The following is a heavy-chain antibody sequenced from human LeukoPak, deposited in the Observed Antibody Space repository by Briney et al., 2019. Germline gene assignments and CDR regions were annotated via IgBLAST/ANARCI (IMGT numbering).Heavy chain of an antibody. Sequence: PGGSLRLSCAASGFIFRNYAMSWVRQAPGKGLEWVSAITGSGDTTYYADSVKGRFTISRDNSKNTLYVEMNTLRAEDTAVYYCATSRVAGTWYWGQGTLVTVSS. CDR2: ITGSGDTT. J-gene: IGHJ4*02. CDR3: ATSRVAGTWY. V-gene: IGHV3-23*01. D-gene: IGHD6-19*01. CDR1: GFIFRNYA.